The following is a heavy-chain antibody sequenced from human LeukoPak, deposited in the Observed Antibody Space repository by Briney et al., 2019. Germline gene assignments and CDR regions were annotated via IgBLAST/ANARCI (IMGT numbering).Heavy chain of an antibody. J-gene: IGHJ4*02. V-gene: IGHV3-23*01. CDR1: GFTFSSYG. Sequence: GGSLRLSCAASGFTFSSYGLSWVRQAPGKGLEWVSTISGSGYNTYYADSVKGRFTISRDNSANTLYLQMNSLRAEDTALNYCAKHSGSYFIYYVDSWGQGTLVSVSS. D-gene: IGHD1-26*01. CDR2: ISGSGYNT. CDR3: AKHSGSYFIYYVDS.